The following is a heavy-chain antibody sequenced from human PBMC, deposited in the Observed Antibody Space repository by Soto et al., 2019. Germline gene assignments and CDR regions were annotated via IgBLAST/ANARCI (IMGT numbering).Heavy chain of an antibody. CDR3: AKTAMVEDYYYYYMHV. V-gene: IGHV3-23*01. CDR2: ISGSGGST. Sequence: GGSLRLSCAASGFTFSSYAMSWVRQAPGKGLEWVSAISGSGGSTYYADSVKGRFTISRDNSKNTLYLQMNSLRAEDTAVYYCAKTAMVEDYYYYYMHVWGKGTTVSGSS. D-gene: IGHD5-18*01. J-gene: IGHJ6*03. CDR1: GFTFSSYA.